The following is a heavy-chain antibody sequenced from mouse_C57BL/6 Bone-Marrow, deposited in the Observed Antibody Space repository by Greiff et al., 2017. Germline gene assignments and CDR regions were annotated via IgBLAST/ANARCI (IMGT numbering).Heavy chain of an antibody. J-gene: IGHJ3*01. D-gene: IGHD1-1*01. Sequence: VQLQQPGAELVMPGASVKLSCKASGYTFTSYWMHWVKQRPGQGLEWIGEIDPSDSYTNYNQKFKGKSTLTVDKSSSTAYMQLSSLTSEDSAVYYCARENDGSSYGCAYWGQGTRVTVSA. V-gene: IGHV1-69*01. CDR2: IDPSDSYT. CDR3: ARENDGSSYGCAY. CDR1: GYTFTSYW.